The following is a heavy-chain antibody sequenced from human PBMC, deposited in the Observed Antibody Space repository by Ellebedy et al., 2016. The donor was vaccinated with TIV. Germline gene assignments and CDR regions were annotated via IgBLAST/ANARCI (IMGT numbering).Heavy chain of an antibody. J-gene: IGHJ4*02. V-gene: IGHV3-53*01. D-gene: IGHD3-10*02. Sequence: GGSLRLXXAASGFTVSSNYMSWVRQAPGKGLEWVSVIYSGGNTYYADSVRGRFTAPRDNSKNTLYLQMNSLRAEDTAVYYCARGVFGEFLDYWGQGTLVTVSS. CDR2: IYSGGNT. CDR1: GFTVSSNY. CDR3: ARGVFGEFLDY.